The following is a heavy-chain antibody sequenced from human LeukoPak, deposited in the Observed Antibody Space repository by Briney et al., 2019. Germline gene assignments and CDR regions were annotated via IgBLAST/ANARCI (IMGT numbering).Heavy chain of an antibody. D-gene: IGHD2-2*01. CDR2: INARGDT. J-gene: IGHJ5*02. Sequence: SETLSLTCAVYGWSFNDYYWNWIRQPPGKGLEWIGEINARGDTNYNPSPKSRVTISVDTSKKQFSLRLTSMIAADTALYYCARGQVPAARGYNWFDPWGQGTLVTVSS. V-gene: IGHV4-34*01. CDR3: ARGQVPAARGYNWFDP. CDR1: GWSFNDYY.